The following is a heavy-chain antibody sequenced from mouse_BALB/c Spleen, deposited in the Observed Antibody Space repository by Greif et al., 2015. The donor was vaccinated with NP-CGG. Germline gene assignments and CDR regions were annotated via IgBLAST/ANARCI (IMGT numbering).Heavy chain of an antibody. CDR1: GFDFSRYW. Sequence: EVQLQESGGGLVQPGGSLKLSCAASGFDFSRYWMSWVRQAPGKGLEWIGEINPDSGTINYTPSLKDKFIISRDNAKNTLYLQMSKVRSEDTALYYCARRGDGYWYFDVWGAGTTVTVSS. CDR3: ARRGDGYWYFDV. V-gene: IGHV4-1*02. J-gene: IGHJ1*01. CDR2: INPDSGTI. D-gene: IGHD2-3*01.